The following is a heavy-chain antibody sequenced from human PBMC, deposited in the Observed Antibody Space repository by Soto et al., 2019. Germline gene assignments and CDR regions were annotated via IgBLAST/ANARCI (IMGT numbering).Heavy chain of an antibody. CDR2: IIPTFGTS. CDR1: GGTFSSSS. J-gene: IGHJ3*02. D-gene: IGHD6-19*01. Sequence: QVKLEQSGAEVRKPGSSVTVSCKASGGTFSSSSINWLRQATGQGPEWMGGIIPTFGTSNYIPKLRGRVTITADTSTHTAYLEVSSLTSEDTAMYCCASSETAGHKAFEIWCQGAMVTGSA. CDR3: ASSETAGHKAFEI. V-gene: IGHV1-69*06.